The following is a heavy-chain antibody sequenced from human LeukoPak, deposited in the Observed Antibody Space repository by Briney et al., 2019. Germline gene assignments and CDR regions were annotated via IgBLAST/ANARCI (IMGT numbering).Heavy chain of an antibody. CDR3: ARATIVATVY. V-gene: IGHV4-34*01. D-gene: IGHD5-12*01. CDR2: INHSGST. J-gene: IGHJ4*02. CDR1: GGSFSGYY. Sequence: PSETLSLTCAVYGGSFSGYYWSWIRQPPGKGLEWIGEINHSGSTNYNPSLKSRVTISVDTSKNQFSLKLSSVTAADTAVYYCARATIVATVYWGQGTLVTVSS.